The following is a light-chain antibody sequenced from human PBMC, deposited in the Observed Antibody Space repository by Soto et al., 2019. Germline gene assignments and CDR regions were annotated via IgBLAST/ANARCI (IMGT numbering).Light chain of an antibody. V-gene: IGLV1-40*01. CDR1: SSNIGAGYD. J-gene: IGLJ1*01. CDR3: QSYDSSLSAPYV. Sequence: QSVLTQPPSVSGAPGQRVTISCTGSSSNIGAGYDVHWYQHLPGTAPKLLIYDNSNRPSGVPDRFSGSKSGTSASLAITGLQAEDEADYYCQSYDSSLSAPYVFGTGTKFTVL. CDR2: DNS.